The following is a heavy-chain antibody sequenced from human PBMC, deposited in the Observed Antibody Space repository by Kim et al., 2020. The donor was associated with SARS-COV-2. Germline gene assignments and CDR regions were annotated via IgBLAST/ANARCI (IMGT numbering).Heavy chain of an antibody. D-gene: IGHD5-12*01. CDR3: ARVSLRYLDY. CDR2: STI. V-gene: IGHV3-48*02. Sequence: STIYYAASVKGRFTISRDNAKNSLYLQMNSLRDEDTAVYYCARVSLRYLDYWGQGTLVTVSS. J-gene: IGHJ4*02.